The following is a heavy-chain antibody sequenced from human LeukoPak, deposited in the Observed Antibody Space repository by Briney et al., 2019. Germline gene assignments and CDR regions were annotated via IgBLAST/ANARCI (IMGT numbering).Heavy chain of an antibody. D-gene: IGHD6-19*01. CDR3: ARGYSSGWFGPDAFDI. J-gene: IGHJ3*02. CDR1: GGTFSSYA. CDR2: IIPIFGTA. V-gene: IGHV1-69*13. Sequence: SVKVSCKASGGTFSSYAISWVRQAPGQGLEWMGGIIPIFGTANYAQKFQGRVTITADESTSTAYMELSSLRSEDTAVYYCARGYSSGWFGPDAFDIWGQGTMVTVSS.